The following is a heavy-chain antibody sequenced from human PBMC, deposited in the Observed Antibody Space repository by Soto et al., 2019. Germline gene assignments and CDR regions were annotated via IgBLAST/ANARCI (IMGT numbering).Heavy chain of an antibody. Sequence: PSETLSLTYTVSGGSISSYYWSWIRQPPGKGLEWIGYIYYSGSTNYNPSLKSRVTISVDTSKNQFSLKLTSVTAADTAVYYCARHLTYCSAGSCYSDFPYYGMDVWGQGTTVTVSS. CDR1: GGSISSYY. D-gene: IGHD2-15*01. V-gene: IGHV4-59*08. CDR2: IYYSGST. CDR3: ARHLTYCSAGSCYSDFPYYGMDV. J-gene: IGHJ6*02.